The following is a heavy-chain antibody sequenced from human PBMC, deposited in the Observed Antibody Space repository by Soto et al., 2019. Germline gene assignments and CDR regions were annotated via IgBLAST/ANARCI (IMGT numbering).Heavy chain of an antibody. J-gene: IGHJ4*02. CDR1: GGSISSGDYY. CDR2: IYYSGST. Sequence: PSETLSLTCPVSGGSISSGDYYWSWIRQPPGKGLEWIGYIYYSGSTYYNPSLKSRVTISVDTSKNQFSLKLSSVTAADAAVYYCARTDYDFWSGYPFDYWGQGTLVTVSS. CDR3: ARTDYDFWSGYPFDY. V-gene: IGHV4-30-4*01. D-gene: IGHD3-3*01.